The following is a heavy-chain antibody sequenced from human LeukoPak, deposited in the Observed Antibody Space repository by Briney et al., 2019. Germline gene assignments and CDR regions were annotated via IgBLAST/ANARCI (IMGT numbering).Heavy chain of an antibody. V-gene: IGHV3-7*01. CDR1: GFTFSIYW. CDR2: IKHDGSEK. J-gene: IGHJ4*02. CDR3: ARHPGGIAAEL. D-gene: IGHD6-13*01. Sequence: GGSLRLSCAASGFTFSIYWMTWFRQAPGKGLEWVANIKHDGSEKYYVDSVKGRFTISRDNAKNSLYLQMNSLRAEDTAVYYCARHPGGIAAELWDQGTLVTVSS.